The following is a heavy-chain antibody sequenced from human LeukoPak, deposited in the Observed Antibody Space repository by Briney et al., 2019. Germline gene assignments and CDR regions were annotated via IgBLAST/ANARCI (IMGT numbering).Heavy chain of an antibody. J-gene: IGHJ6*02. Sequence: ASVKVSCKASGGTFSIYAISWVRQAPGQGLEWMGGIIPIFGTANYAQKFQGRVTITADESTSTAYMELSSLRSDDTAVYYCARDTDSIAAAGMYYYYGMDVWGQGTTVTVSS. CDR1: GGTFSIYA. CDR3: ARDTDSIAAAGMYYYYGMDV. CDR2: IIPIFGTA. D-gene: IGHD6-13*01. V-gene: IGHV1-69*01.